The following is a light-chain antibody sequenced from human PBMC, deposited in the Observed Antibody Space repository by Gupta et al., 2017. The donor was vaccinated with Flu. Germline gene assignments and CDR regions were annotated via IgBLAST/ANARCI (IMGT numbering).Light chain of an antibody. J-gene: IGLJ2*01. CDR3: QSYDSSLSGSV. V-gene: IGLV1-40*01. Sequence: QSVLTQPPSVSGAPGQKVTISCPGRRSNIGAGYDVHWYQQLPETAPKLLRDSNNNRPSGVPDRFSGSKSGTSASLAITGLQTEDEADYYCQSYDSSLSGSVFGGGTKLTVL. CDR1: RSNIGAGYD. CDR2: SNN.